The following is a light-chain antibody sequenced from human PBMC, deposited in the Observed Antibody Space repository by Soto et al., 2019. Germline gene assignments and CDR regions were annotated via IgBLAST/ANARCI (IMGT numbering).Light chain of an antibody. Sequence: QSALTQPPSASGSPGQSVAISCTGTSSDVGGYNYVSWYQLHPGKAPKLMIYEVNMRPSGVPDRFSGSKSGNTASLTVSGLRAEDEADYYCSSYADSNNYVFGTGTKVT. V-gene: IGLV2-8*01. CDR1: SSDVGGYNY. J-gene: IGLJ1*01. CDR2: EVN. CDR3: SSYADSNNYV.